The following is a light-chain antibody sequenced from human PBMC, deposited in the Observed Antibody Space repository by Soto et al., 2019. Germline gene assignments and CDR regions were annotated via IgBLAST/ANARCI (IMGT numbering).Light chain of an antibody. J-gene: IGKJ1*01. CDR1: EDISSY. Sequence: DIQLTQSPSFLSASVGDRVTITCRASEDISSYLAWYQQKPGKAPKLLIYVASTLQSGVPSRFSGSGSGTEFTLTISSLQPEDFATYYCQQLNNYPRTFGQGTKVDIK. CDR3: QQLNNYPRT. CDR2: VAS. V-gene: IGKV1-9*01.